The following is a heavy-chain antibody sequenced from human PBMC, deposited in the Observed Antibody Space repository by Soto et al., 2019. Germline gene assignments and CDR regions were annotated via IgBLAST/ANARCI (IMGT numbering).Heavy chain of an antibody. D-gene: IGHD2-15*01. V-gene: IGHV5-51*01. CDR1: GYTFTSYW. Sequence: PGESLKISCKGFGYTFTSYWIGWVRQMPGEGLEWMGVIYPSDSDIRYSPSFQGKVTISADKSITTAYLQWSSLKAADTAMYYCVRSGTSSGRFSDYWGQGTLVTVSS. CDR3: VRSGTSSGRFSDY. CDR2: IYPSDSDI. J-gene: IGHJ4*02.